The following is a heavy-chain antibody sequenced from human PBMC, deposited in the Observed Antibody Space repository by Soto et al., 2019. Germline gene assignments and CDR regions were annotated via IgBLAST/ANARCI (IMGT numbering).Heavy chain of an antibody. CDR1: GGTFSSYT. J-gene: IGHJ4*02. D-gene: IGHD5-12*01. V-gene: IGHV1-69*02. CDR3: AKRVRGFPRTGLEAHEDY. Sequence: QVQLVQSGAEVKKPGSSVKVFCKASGGTFSSYTISWVRQAPGQGLEWMGRIIPILGIANYAQKFQGRVKNQADKSTSTAYTEKSSLRSDDAAVYYCAKRVRGFPRTGLEAHEDYWGEGTLDSVCS. CDR2: IIPILGIA.